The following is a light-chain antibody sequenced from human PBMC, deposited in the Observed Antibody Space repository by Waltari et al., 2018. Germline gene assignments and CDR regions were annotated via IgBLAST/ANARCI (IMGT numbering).Light chain of an antibody. J-gene: IGLJ3*02. Sequence: QSVLTQPPSASGPPGQKVTISCSGSRPNTGSNPVIWYQQVPGTAPKLIIFTNNQRSSGVPDRFSASKSGTSASLAISGLQSEDEADYYCASWDDTLNGLWVFGGGTSLTVL. V-gene: IGLV1-44*01. CDR1: RPNTGSNP. CDR3: ASWDDTLNGLWV. CDR2: TNN.